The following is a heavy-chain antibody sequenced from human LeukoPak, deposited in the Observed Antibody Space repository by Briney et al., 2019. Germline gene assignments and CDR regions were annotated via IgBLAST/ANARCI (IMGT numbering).Heavy chain of an antibody. CDR2: INHSGST. CDR1: GVSFSGYY. Sequence: PSETLSLTCAVYGVSFSGYYWSWLRQPPGKGLEWLGEINHSGSTNYNPSRKSRVTISVDTSKNLFSLKLSSVTAADTAVYYCARGLWSGYDLGYWGQGTLVTVSS. J-gene: IGHJ4*02. D-gene: IGHD5-12*01. CDR3: ARGLWSGYDLGY. V-gene: IGHV4-34*01.